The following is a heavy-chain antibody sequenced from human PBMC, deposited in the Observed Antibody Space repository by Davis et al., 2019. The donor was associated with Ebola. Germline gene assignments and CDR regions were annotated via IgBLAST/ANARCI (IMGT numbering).Heavy chain of an antibody. Sequence: AASVKVSCKASGYTFTSYYMHWVRQAPGQGLEWMGIINPSGGSTSYAQKFQGRVTMTRDTSTSTVYMELSSLRSEDTAVYYCAREEIVVVVAATGRYYYYGMDVWGQGTTVTVSS. CDR1: GYTFTSYY. CDR3: AREEIVVVVAATGRYYYYGMDV. V-gene: IGHV1-46*01. CDR2: INPSGGST. J-gene: IGHJ6*02. D-gene: IGHD2-15*01.